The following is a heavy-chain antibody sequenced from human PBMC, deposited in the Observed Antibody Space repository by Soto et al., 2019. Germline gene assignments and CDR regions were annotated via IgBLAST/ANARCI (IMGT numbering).Heavy chain of an antibody. CDR3: ASRGAEAGTPQIYYYYGMDV. Sequence: APVKVSGQASVYTFTSYRIRWVRQAPGQGLEWMGWISAYNGNTNYAQKLQGRVTMTTDTSTSTAYMELRSLRSDDTAVYYCASRGAEAGTPQIYYYYGMDVWGQGTTVTVS. CDR1: VYTFTSYR. CDR2: ISAYNGNT. J-gene: IGHJ6*02. D-gene: IGHD6-13*01. V-gene: IGHV1-18*01.